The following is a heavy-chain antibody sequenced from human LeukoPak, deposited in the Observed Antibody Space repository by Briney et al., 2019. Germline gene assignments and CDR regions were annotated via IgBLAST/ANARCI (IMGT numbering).Heavy chain of an antibody. D-gene: IGHD3-10*01. CDR1: GYTFVDYF. J-gene: IGHJ4*02. CDR3: ARVGRWFGEY. V-gene: IGHV1-2*02. CDR2: INPNSGAT. Sequence: ASVKVSCKTSGYTFVDYFIHWVRQAPGQGLEWMGWINPNSGATLYAQKFQGRVTMTRDTSVSTAYMELSRLRSDDTAVYYCARVGRWFGEYWGQGTLVTVSS.